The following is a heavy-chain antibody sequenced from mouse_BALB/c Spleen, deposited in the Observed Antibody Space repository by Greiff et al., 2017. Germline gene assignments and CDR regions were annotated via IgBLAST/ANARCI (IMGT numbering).Heavy chain of an antibody. V-gene: IGHV1-14*01. J-gene: IGHJ1*01. D-gene: IGHD2-1*01. Sequence: EVQLRQSGPELVKPGASVKMSCKASGYTFTSYVMHWVKQKPGQGLEWIGYINPYNDGTKYNEKFKGKATLTSDKSSSTAYMELSSLTSEDSAVYYCARFGYGNYVGYFDVWGAGTTVTVSS. CDR1: GYTFTSYV. CDR3: ARFGYGNYVGYFDV. CDR2: INPYNDGT.